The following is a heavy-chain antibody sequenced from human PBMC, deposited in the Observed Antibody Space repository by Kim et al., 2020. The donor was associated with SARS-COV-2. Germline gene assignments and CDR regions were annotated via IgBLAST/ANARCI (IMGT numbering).Heavy chain of an antibody. Sequence: SETLSLTCTVSGGSISSSSYYWGWIRQPPGKGLEWIGSIYYSGSTYYNPSPKSRVIISVDTSKNQFSLKLSSVTAADTAVYYCARLSFSGHYYGSGSYYNDYYYYGMDVWGQGTTVTVSS. J-gene: IGHJ6*02. CDR1: GGSISSSSYY. CDR3: ARLSFSGHYYGSGSYYNDYYYYGMDV. CDR2: IYYSGST. D-gene: IGHD3-10*01. V-gene: IGHV4-39*01.